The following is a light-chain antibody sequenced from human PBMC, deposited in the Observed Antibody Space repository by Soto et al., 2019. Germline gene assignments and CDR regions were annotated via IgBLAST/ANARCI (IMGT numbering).Light chain of an antibody. CDR3: SSYAGSTTHV. V-gene: IGLV2-8*01. Sequence: QSALTQPPSASGAPGQSVTISCAGTSRDGGGHNYVSWYQQHPRKAPQLTIREVSKRASGGPAPFSGATTGNPASLTVSGLQAEDEADYYWSSYAGSTTHVFGPATKVTVL. CDR1: SRDGGGHNY. J-gene: IGLJ1*01. CDR2: EVS.